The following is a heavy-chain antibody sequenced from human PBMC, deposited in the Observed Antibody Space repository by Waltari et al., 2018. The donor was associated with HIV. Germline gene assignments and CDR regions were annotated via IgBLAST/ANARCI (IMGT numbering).Heavy chain of an antibody. Sequence: QGQLVESGGGVVQPGGSLRPSCGAAGFCFSISAISWVRPAPGKGLEWVTFIRYNGNTKYYADSVKGRFTISRDNSKNTLYLQMSSLRAEDTAVYYCAKELRSGYSYYYYGMDVWGQGTTVTVSS. CDR1: GFCFSISA. D-gene: IGHD2-15*01. J-gene: IGHJ6*02. CDR2: IRYNGNTK. CDR3: AKELRSGYSYYYYGMDV. V-gene: IGHV3-30*02.